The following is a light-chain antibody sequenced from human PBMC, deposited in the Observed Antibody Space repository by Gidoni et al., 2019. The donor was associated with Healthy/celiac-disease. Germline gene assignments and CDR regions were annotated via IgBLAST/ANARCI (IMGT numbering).Light chain of an antibody. V-gene: IGLV1-44*01. CDR1: SSNSGSNT. J-gene: IGLJ2*01. CDR2: SNN. CDR3: AAWDDSLNGPV. Sequence: QPVLTQPSSASGTPGQRVTISCSGSSSNSGSNTVNWYQQRPGTAPNHLIYSNNQRPSGVPDRFSGSKSGTSASLAISGLQSEDEADYYCAAWDDSLNGPVFGGGTKLTVL.